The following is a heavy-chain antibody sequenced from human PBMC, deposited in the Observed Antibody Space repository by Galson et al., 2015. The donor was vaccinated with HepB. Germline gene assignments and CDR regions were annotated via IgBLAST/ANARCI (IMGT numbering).Heavy chain of an antibody. CDR1: GFTFTSSA. J-gene: IGHJ6*02. Sequence: SVKVSCKASGFTFTSSAVQWVRQARGQRLEWIGWVVVGSGNTNYAQKFQERVTITKDMSTSTAYMDLSSLRSEDTVVYYCAAEEARVCGGDSCLLHYYYGMVVWGQGTTVTVSS. CDR3: AAEEARVCGGDSCLLHYYYGMVV. D-gene: IGHD2-21*02. V-gene: IGHV1-58*01. CDR2: VVVGSGNT.